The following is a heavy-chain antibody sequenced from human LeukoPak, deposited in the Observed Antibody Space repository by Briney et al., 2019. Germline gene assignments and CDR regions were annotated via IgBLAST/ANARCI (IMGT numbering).Heavy chain of an antibody. V-gene: IGHV3-74*01. Sequence: GGSLRLSCVASGFSLSGYWTYSVRQAPGKGLLYISRNNGDGSTTNYADVVKGRFTMSRDNVKNTLYLQMNSLRVEDTAVYYCARDPRNVGLAPWGQGTLVTVSS. CDR3: ARDPRNVGLAP. CDR2: NNGDGSTT. J-gene: IGHJ5*02. CDR1: GFSLSGYW. D-gene: IGHD2-15*01.